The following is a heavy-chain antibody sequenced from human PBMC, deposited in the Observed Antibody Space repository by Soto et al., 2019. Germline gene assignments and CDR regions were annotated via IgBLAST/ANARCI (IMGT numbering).Heavy chain of an antibody. J-gene: IGHJ6*02. Sequence: QVQLVQSGAAVKKPGSSVKVSCKASGGSLSNYGISWVRQAPGQGLAWMGAIIPVFGTPNYAQKFQDRVTITADESTTTVYMEVRSLTSEDTAVYYCARGDATKIVVTTYYAMDVWGQGTTVTVSS. CDR1: GGSLSNYG. D-gene: IGHD3-22*01. CDR2: IIPVFGTP. CDR3: ARGDATKIVVTTYYAMDV. V-gene: IGHV1-69*12.